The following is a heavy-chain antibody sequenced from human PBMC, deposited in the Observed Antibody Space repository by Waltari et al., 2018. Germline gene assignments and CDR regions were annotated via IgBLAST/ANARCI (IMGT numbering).Heavy chain of an antibody. CDR2: IYHSGST. V-gene: IGHV4-4*02. CDR1: GGSISSRNW. CDR3: ARWSDYGDYYYGMDV. J-gene: IGHJ6*02. D-gene: IGHD4-17*01. Sequence: QVQLQESGPGLVKPSGTLSLTCAVAGGSISSRNWWSWVRQTPGKGLEWIGEIYHSGSTNYNPSLKSRVTISVDKSKNQFSLKLSSVTAADTAVYYCARWSDYGDYYYGMDVWGQGTTVTVSS.